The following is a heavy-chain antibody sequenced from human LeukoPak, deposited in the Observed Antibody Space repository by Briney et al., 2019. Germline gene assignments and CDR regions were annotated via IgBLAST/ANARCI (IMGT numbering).Heavy chain of an antibody. D-gene: IGHD4-17*01. Sequence: SVKVSCEASGGTFSSYAISWVRQAPGQGLEWMGGIIPIFGTANYAQKFQGRVTITADESTSTAYMELSSLRSEDTAVYYCARGYYGDYYFDYWGQGTLVTVSS. CDR2: IIPIFGTA. V-gene: IGHV1-69*13. CDR3: ARGYYGDYYFDY. J-gene: IGHJ4*02. CDR1: GGTFSSYA.